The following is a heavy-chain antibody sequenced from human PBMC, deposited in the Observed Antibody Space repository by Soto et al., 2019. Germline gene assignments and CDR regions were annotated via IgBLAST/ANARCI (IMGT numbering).Heavy chain of an antibody. CDR2: IHASGNT. CDR3: ARSSHKESWFDH. CDR1: GGSLNNFY. J-gene: IGHJ5*02. Sequence: PSETLSLTCSVSGGSLNNFYWNGIRQTAGKGLEWIGRIHASGNTNYNPSLKSRATLSVDTSKNQFFLKERSVTAADTAVYYCARSSHKESWFDHWGQGTLVTVSS. V-gene: IGHV4-4*07. D-gene: IGHD6-19*01.